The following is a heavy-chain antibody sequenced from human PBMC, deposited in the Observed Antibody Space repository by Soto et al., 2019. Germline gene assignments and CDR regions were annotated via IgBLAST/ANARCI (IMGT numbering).Heavy chain of an antibody. CDR2: IYYSGST. CDR3: ARDRMIVVVPAAPDAFDI. CDR1: GGSISSGDYY. Sequence: SETLSLTCTVSGGSISSGDYYWSWIRQPPGKGLEWIGYIYYSGSTYYNPSLKSRVTISVDTSKNQFSLKLSSVTAADTAVYYCARDRMIVVVPAAPDAFDIRGQGTMVTVPS. V-gene: IGHV4-30-4*01. J-gene: IGHJ3*02. D-gene: IGHD2-2*01.